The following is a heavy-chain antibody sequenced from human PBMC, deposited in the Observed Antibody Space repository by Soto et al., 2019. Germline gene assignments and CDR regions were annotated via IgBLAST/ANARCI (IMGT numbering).Heavy chain of an antibody. Sequence: EVQLVESGGGLVQPGGSLRLSCAASGFILSSYSMKWVRQAPGKGLEWVAHISSSSSTIKYADSVKGRFTISRDNAKNSLYLQMNRLRDEDTAVYYCARFAWDLLGVDYWGQGTLVTVSS. CDR2: ISSSSSTI. J-gene: IGHJ4*02. V-gene: IGHV3-48*02. D-gene: IGHD1-26*01. CDR3: ARFAWDLLGVDY. CDR1: GFILSSYS.